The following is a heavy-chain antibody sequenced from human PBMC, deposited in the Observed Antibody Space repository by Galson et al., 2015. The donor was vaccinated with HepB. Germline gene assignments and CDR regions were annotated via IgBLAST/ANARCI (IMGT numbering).Heavy chain of an antibody. CDR3: ARAVYDSSGYYSDHFDY. V-gene: IGHV3-11*01. CDR2: ISNDGKTV. D-gene: IGHD3-22*01. CDR1: GFIFSDYY. Sequence: SLRLSCAVSGFIFSDYYMSWIRQTPGKGLEWISSISNDGKTVKYADSVKGRFTISRDNARKSLTLQMNSLRSDDTAVYYCARAVYDSSGYYSDHFDYWGQGTLVTVSS. J-gene: IGHJ4*02.